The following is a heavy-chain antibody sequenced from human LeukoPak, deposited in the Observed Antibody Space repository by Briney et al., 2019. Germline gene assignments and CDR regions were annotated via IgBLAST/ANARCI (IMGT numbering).Heavy chain of an antibody. CDR1: GYTFTVYY. CDR2: INPNSGGT. D-gene: IGHD3-22*01. J-gene: IGHJ4*02. V-gene: IGHV1-2*02. CDR3: ARDERYDSSGYPFDY. Sequence: GASVNVSFKASGYTFTVYYMHCVRQAPGQRLEWMRWINPNSGGTNYAQKFQGRVTMTRDTSISTAYMELSRLRSDDTAVYYCARDERYDSSGYPFDYWGQGTLVTVSS.